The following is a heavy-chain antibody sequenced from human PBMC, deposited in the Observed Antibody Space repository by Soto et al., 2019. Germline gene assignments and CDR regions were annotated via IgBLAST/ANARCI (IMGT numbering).Heavy chain of an antibody. Sequence: SVKVSCKASGGTFSSYAISWVRQAPGQGLEWVGGIIPIFGTANYAQKFQGRVTITADESTSTAYMELSSLRSEDTAVYYCARDWVVRSLFDIWGQGTMVTVSS. J-gene: IGHJ3*02. CDR1: GGTFSSYA. CDR3: ARDWVVRSLFDI. CDR2: IIPIFGTA. D-gene: IGHD3-10*01. V-gene: IGHV1-69*13.